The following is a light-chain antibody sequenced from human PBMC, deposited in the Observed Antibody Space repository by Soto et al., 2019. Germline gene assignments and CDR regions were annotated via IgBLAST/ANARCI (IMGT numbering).Light chain of an antibody. J-gene: IGLJ3*02. CDR2: STS. CDR3: LLYHGGTRV. V-gene: IGLV7-43*01. Sequence: QAVVTQEPSVTVSPGGTVTLTCASSTGTVTSGHYANWFQQKPGQAPRALIYSTSKMHSWTPARFSGSLLGGKAALTLSGVQPEDEAEYYCLLYHGGTRVFGGGTKVTVL. CDR1: TGTVTSGHY.